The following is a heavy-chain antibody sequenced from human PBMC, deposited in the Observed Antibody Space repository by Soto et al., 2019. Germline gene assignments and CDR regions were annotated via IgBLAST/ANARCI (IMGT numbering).Heavy chain of an antibody. V-gene: IGHV4-59*01. Sequence: SDTLSLTCTVSGGSFSSYYWSWLRQPPGKGLEWIGFIYYSGSTNYNPSLKSRVTISIDTSKNQFSLKLSSVTAADTAVYYCASRDPGTSVDYWGQGTLVTVSS. J-gene: IGHJ4*02. D-gene: IGHD1-7*01. CDR2: IYYSGST. CDR3: ASRDPGTSVDY. CDR1: GGSFSSYY.